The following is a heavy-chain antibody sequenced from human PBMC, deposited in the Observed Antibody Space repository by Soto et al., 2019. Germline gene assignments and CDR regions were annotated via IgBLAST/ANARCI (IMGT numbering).Heavy chain of an antibody. V-gene: IGHV4-30-2*01. Sequence: KPSETLSLTCAVSGGSISSGGYSWSWIRQPPGKGLEWIGYIYHSGSTYYNPSLKSRVTISVDRSKNQFSLKLSSVTAADTAVYYCARATTVPKRGEFWFDPWGQGTLVTVSS. CDR2: IYHSGST. J-gene: IGHJ5*02. D-gene: IGHD4-17*01. CDR3: ARATTVPKRGEFWFDP. CDR1: GGSISSGGYS.